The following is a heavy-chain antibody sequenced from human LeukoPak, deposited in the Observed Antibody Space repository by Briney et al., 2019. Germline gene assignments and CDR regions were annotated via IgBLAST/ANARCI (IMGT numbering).Heavy chain of an antibody. CDR3: ARDLGYYGSGSYWDY. J-gene: IGHJ4*02. CDR2: ISAYNGNT. CDR1: GYTFTGYY. Sequence: ASVKVSCKASGYTFTGYYMHWVRQAPGQGLEWMGWISAYNGNTNYAQKLQGRVTMTTDTSTSTAYMELRSLRSDDTAVYYCARDLGYYGSGSYWDYWGQGTLVTVSS. D-gene: IGHD3-10*01. V-gene: IGHV1-18*04.